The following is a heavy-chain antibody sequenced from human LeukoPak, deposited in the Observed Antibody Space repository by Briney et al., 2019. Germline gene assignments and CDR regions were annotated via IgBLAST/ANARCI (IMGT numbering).Heavy chain of an antibody. CDR3: AREPHVEVVPPIPLWFDP. Sequence: TSETLSLTCSVSGYSIRNGYYWGWIRQPPGKGPEWIASIHESGSPFYNPSLRSRVTISVDTSKNQFSLKLSSVTAADTAVYYCAREPHVEVVPPIPLWFDPWGQGTLVTVSP. CDR1: GYSIRNGYY. CDR2: IHESGSP. V-gene: IGHV4-38-2*02. J-gene: IGHJ5*02. D-gene: IGHD2-21*02.